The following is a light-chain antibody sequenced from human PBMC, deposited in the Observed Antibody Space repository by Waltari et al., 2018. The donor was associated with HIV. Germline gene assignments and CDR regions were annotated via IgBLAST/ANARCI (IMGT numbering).Light chain of an antibody. J-gene: IGLJ2*01. V-gene: IGLV3-10*01. CDR1: ASPQNY. Sequence: SYELTPPPSVAVSPGQTARITCSGDASPQNYAYWYQQKSGQAPVLVIYEDSKRPSGIPERFSGSSSGTMATLTISGAQVEDEADYYCYSTDSSGNHREVVFGGGTKLTVL. CDR2: EDS. CDR3: YSTDSSGNHREVV.